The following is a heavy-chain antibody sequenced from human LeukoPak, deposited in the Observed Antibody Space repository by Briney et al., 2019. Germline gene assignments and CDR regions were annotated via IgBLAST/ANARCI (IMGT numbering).Heavy chain of an antibody. CDR1: GASITSFY. Sequence: SETLSLTCTVSGASITSFYYNWIRQSAGKGLEWIGRIHTNGGTDYRPSLNSRVTMSVDTSKKQISLELTSVTAADTAVYFCSRGGGYGDYWGQGILVTVSS. D-gene: IGHD5-12*01. J-gene: IGHJ4*02. CDR3: SRGGGYGDY. V-gene: IGHV4-4*07. CDR2: IHTNGGT.